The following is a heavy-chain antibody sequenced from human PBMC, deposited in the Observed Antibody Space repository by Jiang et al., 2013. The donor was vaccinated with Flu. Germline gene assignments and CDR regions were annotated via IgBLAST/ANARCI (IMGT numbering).Heavy chain of an antibody. J-gene: IGHJ6*02. CDR2: INSGSGTI. CDR1: GFAFSSSS. Sequence: VQLLESGGGLVQSGGSLRLSCAASGFAFSSSSMNWVRQSPGKGLEWVSYINSGSGTILYADSVKGRFTISRDDAKNSLYLQMYSLRAEDTAVYYCARDYYGLDIWGQGTTVTVSS. CDR3: ARDYYGLDI. V-gene: IGHV3-48*01.